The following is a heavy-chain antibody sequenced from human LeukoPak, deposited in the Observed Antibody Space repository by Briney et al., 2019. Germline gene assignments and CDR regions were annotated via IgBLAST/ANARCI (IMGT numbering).Heavy chain of an antibody. CDR3: ARDLSLAMFG. Sequence: SQTLSLTCGVSGDSVSSNSAAWNWIRQSPSRGLEWLGRTYYRSTWYNDYAVSVKSRISINPDTSKNQFSLHLNSVTPEDTAVYYCARDLSLAMFGWGQGTLVTVSS. J-gene: IGHJ4*02. V-gene: IGHV6-1*01. D-gene: IGHD6-6*01. CDR1: GDSVSSNSAA. CDR2: TYYRSTWYN.